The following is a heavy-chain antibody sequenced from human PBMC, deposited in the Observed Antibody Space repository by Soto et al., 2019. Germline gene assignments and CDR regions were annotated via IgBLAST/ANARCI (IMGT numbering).Heavy chain of an antibody. D-gene: IGHD3-3*01. CDR1: GGSMTSYY. V-gene: IGHV4-4*07. CDR3: ARGQRFSDWFDP. Sequence: ASETLSLTCTVSGGSMTSYYWTWIRQPAGKGLEWIGRVYSSGGTLYNPSLKSRVTISLDTSKNQFSLRLLSVTDADTAVYFCARGQRFSDWFDPWGQGTLVTVSS. CDR2: VYSSGGT. J-gene: IGHJ5*02.